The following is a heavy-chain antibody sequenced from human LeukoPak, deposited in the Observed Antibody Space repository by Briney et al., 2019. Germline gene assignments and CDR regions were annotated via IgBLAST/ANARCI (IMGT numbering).Heavy chain of an antibody. Sequence: PGGSLRLSCAASAFTFSSYAMSWVRHAPGKGLEWVSAISSSGGSTYYADSVKGRCHISRDNSKNTLYLQMNSLRAEDTAVYYCAKIPYDYIWGSYRYRDDAFDIWGQGTMVTVSS. D-gene: IGHD3-16*02. CDR1: AFTFSSYA. CDR3: AKIPYDYIWGSYRYRDDAFDI. J-gene: IGHJ3*02. V-gene: IGHV3-23*01. CDR2: ISSSGGST.